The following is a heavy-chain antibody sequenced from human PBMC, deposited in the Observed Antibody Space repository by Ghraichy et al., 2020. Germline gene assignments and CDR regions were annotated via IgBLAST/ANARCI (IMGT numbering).Heavy chain of an antibody. Sequence: KVSCKASGGTFSSYAISWVQQAPGQGLEWMGGIIPIFGTANYAQKFQGRVTITADKSTSTAYMELSSLRSEDTAVYYCAGGYDYDYYYYYYMDVWGKGTTVTVSS. CDR1: GGTFSSYA. J-gene: IGHJ6*03. V-gene: IGHV1-69*06. D-gene: IGHD5-12*01. CDR3: AGGYDYDYYYYYYMDV. CDR2: IIPIFGTA.